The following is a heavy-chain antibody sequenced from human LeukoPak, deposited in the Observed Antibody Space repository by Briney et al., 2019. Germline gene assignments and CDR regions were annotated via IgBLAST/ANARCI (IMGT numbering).Heavy chain of an antibody. CDR2: IYYSGST. CDR1: GDSITSFY. D-gene: IGHD3-10*01. V-gene: IGHV4-59*01. Sequence: SETLSLTCTVSGDSITSFYWNRIRQPPGKGLEWIGYIYYSGSTNYNPSLKSRVTISIDTSKNQFSLKLTSVTAADTAVYYCARGHNYSGSGSYYKGGWFDPWGQGTLVTVSS. CDR3: ARGHNYSGSGSYYKGGWFDP. J-gene: IGHJ5*02.